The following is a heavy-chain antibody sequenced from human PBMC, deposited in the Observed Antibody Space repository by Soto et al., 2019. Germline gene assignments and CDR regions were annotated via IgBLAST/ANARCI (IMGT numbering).Heavy chain of an antibody. V-gene: IGHV1-69*01. CDR1: GGTFSSYA. CDR2: IIPIFGTA. CDR3: ARGYCSSTSCYQRYFDL. J-gene: IGHJ2*01. D-gene: IGHD2-2*01. Sequence: QVQLVQSGAEVKKPGSSVKVSCKASGGTFSSYAISWVRQAPGQGLEWMGGIIPIFGTANYAQKFQGRVTITADESTSTAYMELSSLRSDDTAVYYCARGYCSSTSCYQRYFDLWGRGTLVTVSS.